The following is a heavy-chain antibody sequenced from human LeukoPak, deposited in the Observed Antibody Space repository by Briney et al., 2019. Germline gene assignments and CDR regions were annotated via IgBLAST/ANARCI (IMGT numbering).Heavy chain of an antibody. V-gene: IGHV1-2*02. CDR1: GYTFTTYY. J-gene: IGHJ4*02. D-gene: IGHD1-26*01. Sequence: ASVKVSCKASGYTFTTYYIHWVRQAPGQGLEWMGWINPNSGGTNYAQKFQGRVTMSRDTSISTVYMEVSRLRSDDTAVYYCARDGNFDYWGQGTLVTVSS. CDR2: INPNSGGT. CDR3: ARDGNFDY.